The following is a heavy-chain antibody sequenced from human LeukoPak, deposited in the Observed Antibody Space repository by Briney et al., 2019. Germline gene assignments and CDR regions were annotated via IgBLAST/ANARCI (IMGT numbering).Heavy chain of an antibody. CDR2: IIWDGGST. CDR3: ARDGPDFRAFDI. J-gene: IGHJ3*02. CDR1: GFTFDDYT. Sequence: GGSLRLSCAASGFTFDDYTMHWVRQAPGKGLEWVSLIIWDGGSTYYADSVKGRFTISRDNSKNTLYLQMNSLRAEDTAVYYCARDGPDFRAFDIWGQGTMVTVSS. V-gene: IGHV3-43*01.